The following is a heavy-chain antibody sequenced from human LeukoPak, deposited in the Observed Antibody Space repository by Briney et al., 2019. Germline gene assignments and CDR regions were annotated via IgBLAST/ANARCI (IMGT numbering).Heavy chain of an antibody. V-gene: IGHV3-30*18. J-gene: IGHJ5*02. CDR2: ISYDGSNK. CDR3: AKDRFDP. Sequence: GGSLRLSCAASGFTFSSYGMHWVRQAPGKGLEWVAVISYDGSNKYYADSVKGRFTISRDNSKNTLYLQMNSLRAEDTAVYYCAKDRFDPWGQGTLVTVSS. CDR1: GFTFSSYG.